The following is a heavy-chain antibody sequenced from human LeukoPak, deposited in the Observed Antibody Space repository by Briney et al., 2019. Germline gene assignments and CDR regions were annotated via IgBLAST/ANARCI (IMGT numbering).Heavy chain of an antibody. D-gene: IGHD5-24*01. CDR3: ARGGDGYTLYYFDY. CDR1: GGSISSHY. J-gene: IGHJ4*02. Sequence: SEALSLTCTVSGGSISSHYWSWIRPPPGKGLEWIGYIYYSGSTNSNPSLKSRVTISVDTSKNQFSLKLSSVTAADTAVYYCARGGDGYTLYYFDYWGQGTLVTVSS. V-gene: IGHV4-59*11. CDR2: IYYSGST.